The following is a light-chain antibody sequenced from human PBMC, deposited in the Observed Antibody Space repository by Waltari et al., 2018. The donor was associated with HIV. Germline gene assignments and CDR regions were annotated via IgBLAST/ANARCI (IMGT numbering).Light chain of an antibody. CDR1: SSDVGGYNY. J-gene: IGLJ2*01. CDR3: SSYAGSNNVV. V-gene: IGLV2-8*01. CDR2: GVN. Sequence: QSALTQPPSASGSPGQSVTISCTGTSSDVGGYNYVSWYQQHPGKVPKLMIYGVNKRPSGVPDRFSGSKSGNTASLTGSGLQAEDEAEYYCSSYAGSNNVVFGGGTKLTVL.